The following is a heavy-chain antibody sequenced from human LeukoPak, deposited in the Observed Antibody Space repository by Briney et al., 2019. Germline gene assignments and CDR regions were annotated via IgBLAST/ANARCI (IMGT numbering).Heavy chain of an antibody. J-gene: IGHJ4*02. Sequence: SQTLSLTCAISGDSVSSNSAAWNWIRQSPSRGLEWLGRTYYRSKWYNEVSVKSRITINPDTSKNQVSLQLNSVTPEDTAVYYCARDRNFGGPYNSVDYWGQGTLVTVSS. D-gene: IGHD5-24*01. CDR1: GDSVSSNSAA. V-gene: IGHV6-1*01. CDR2: TYYRSKWYN. CDR3: ARDRNFGGPYNSVDY.